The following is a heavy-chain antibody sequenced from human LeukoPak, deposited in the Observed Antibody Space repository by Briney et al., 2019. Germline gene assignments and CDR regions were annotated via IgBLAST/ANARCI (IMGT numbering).Heavy chain of an antibody. V-gene: IGHV4-34*01. CDR1: GGSFSNYY. J-gene: IGHJ4*02. CDR3: AKGHSASNYAYFDS. Sequence: SETLSLTCAVYGGSFSNYYWSWIRQPPGKGLEWIGEINDGGSTHYNPSLKSRVTMSVDTSNHQFSLKLNSMSAADTAVYYCAKGHSASNYAYFDSWGQGTLVIVSS. D-gene: IGHD1-26*01. CDR2: INDGGST.